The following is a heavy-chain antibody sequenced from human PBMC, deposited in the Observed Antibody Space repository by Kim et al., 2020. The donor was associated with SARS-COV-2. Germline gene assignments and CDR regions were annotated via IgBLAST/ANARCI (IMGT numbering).Heavy chain of an antibody. D-gene: IGHD2-21*01. V-gene: IGHV5-10-1*01. CDR2: IDPSDSDT. CDR3: ARHVGVGFYPDY. J-gene: IGHJ4*02. Sequence: GESLKISCKGSGYSFTSYWISWVRQMPGKGLEWMGRIDPSDSDTSYSPSFQGHVTISADKSISTAYLQWSSLKASDTAMYYCARHVGVGFYPDYWGQGTLVTVSS. CDR1: GYSFTSYW.